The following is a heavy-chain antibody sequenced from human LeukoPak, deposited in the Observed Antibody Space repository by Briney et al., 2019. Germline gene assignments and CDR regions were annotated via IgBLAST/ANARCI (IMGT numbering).Heavy chain of an antibody. CDR1: GFTFSSYE. J-gene: IGHJ4*02. CDR3: ARDGYSGYDIY. D-gene: IGHD5-12*01. Sequence: PGGSLRLSCAASGFTFSSYEMNWVRQAPGKGLEWVSYISSNGSTIYYADSVKGRFTISRDNAKNSLYLQMNSLRAEDTAVYYCARDGYSGYDIYWGQGTLVTVSS. V-gene: IGHV3-48*03. CDR2: ISSNGSTI.